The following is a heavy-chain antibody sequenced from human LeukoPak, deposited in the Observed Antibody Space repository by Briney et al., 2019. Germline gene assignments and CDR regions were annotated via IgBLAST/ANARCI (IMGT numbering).Heavy chain of an antibody. CDR1: GYSFTEFY. V-gene: IGHV1-2*02. D-gene: IGHD1-26*01. CDR3: ARDITKVGATLQNY. CDR2: INPNKGGT. J-gene: IGHJ4*02. Sequence: GASVKVSCKASGYSFTEFYMHWVRQAPGQGLEWMGWINPNKGGTNYAQKFQGRVTMTRDTSTSTAYMELSSLTSDDTAVYYCARDITKVGATLQNYWGQGTLVSVPS.